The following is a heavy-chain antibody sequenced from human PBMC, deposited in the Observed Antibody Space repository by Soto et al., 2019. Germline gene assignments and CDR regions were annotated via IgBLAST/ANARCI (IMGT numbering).Heavy chain of an antibody. CDR3: AREWGVSNYIDY. J-gene: IGHJ4*02. CDR2: ISSSSSYI. D-gene: IGHD3-10*01. Sequence: EVQLVESGGGLVKPGGSLRLSCAASGFTFSSYSMNWVRQAPGKGLEWVSSISSSSSYIYYADSVKGRFTISRDNAKNSLYLQMNCLRAEDTAVYYCAREWGVSNYIDYWGQGTLVTVSS. CDR1: GFTFSSYS. V-gene: IGHV3-21*01.